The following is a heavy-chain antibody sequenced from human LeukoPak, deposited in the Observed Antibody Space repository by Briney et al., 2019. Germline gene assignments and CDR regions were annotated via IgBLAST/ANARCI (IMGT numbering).Heavy chain of an antibody. CDR3: ATQQGGNLAY. J-gene: IGHJ4*02. D-gene: IGHD1-14*01. CDR1: GLTFISHW. CDR2: ITNDGSST. V-gene: IGHV3-74*01. Sequence: GGSLRLSCAASGLTFISHWMHWFRQAPGKGLVWVSRITNDGSSTTYADSVKGRFTISRDNAKNMLYLQVNSLRAEDTAVYYCATQQGGNLAYWGQGTLVTVSS.